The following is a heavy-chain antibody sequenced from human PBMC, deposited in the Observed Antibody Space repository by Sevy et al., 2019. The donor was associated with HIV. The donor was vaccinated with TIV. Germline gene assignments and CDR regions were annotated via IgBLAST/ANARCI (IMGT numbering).Heavy chain of an antibody. D-gene: IGHD2-15*01. CDR3: ARDFCSGGSCYPAFVY. V-gene: IGHV1-3*01. J-gene: IGHJ4*02. CDR2: VNAGTGDT. CDR1: GYTFTSYI. Sequence: ASVKVSCKASGYTFTSYIMYWVRQAPGQSLEWMGWVNAGTGDTKYSQKFQGRVIVTRDTSASTAYMELNSLRSEDTAVYYCARDFCSGGSCYPAFVYWGQGTLVTVSS.